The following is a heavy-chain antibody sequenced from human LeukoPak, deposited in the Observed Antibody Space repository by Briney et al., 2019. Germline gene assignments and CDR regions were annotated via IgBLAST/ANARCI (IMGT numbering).Heavy chain of an antibody. V-gene: IGHV4-34*01. CDR1: GGSFSGYY. CDR2: INHSGST. D-gene: IGHD3-22*01. CDR3: ARRPTRQMVVVIRANAFDI. Sequence: SETLSLTCAVYGGSFSGYYWSWIRQPPGKGLEWIGEINHSGSTNYNPSLKSRVTISVDTSKNQFSLKLSSVTAADTAVYYCARRPTRQMVVVIRANAFDIWGQGTMVTVSS. J-gene: IGHJ3*02.